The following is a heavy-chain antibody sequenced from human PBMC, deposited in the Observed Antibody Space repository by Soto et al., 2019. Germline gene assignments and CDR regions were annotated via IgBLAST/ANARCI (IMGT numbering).Heavy chain of an antibody. CDR1: GYTFTSYD. CDR3: ARVLEWFYGMDV. V-gene: IGHV1-8*01. Sequence: QVQLVQSGAEVKKPGASVKVSCKASGYTFTSYDINWVRQATGQGLEWMGWMNPNSGNTGYAQKFQGRVTMTRNTSISTAYKELSSLRSEDTAVDYCARVLEWFYGMDVWGQGTTVTVSS. CDR2: MNPNSGNT. J-gene: IGHJ6*02. D-gene: IGHD3-3*01.